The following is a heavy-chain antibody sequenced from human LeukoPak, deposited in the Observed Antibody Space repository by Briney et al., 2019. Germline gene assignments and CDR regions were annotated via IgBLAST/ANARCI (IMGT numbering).Heavy chain of an antibody. J-gene: IGHJ6*03. Sequence: SETLSLTCSVSGDSISTSSYYWGWIRQPPGKGLEWIGTIYYSGSTYYNPSLTSRVTISVDTSKNQFSLKLSSVTAADTAVYYCARGGRYDFWSGYPFYYYYMDVWGKGTTVTVSS. D-gene: IGHD3-3*01. CDR3: ARGGRYDFWSGYPFYYYYMDV. CDR1: GDSISTSSYY. CDR2: IYYSGST. V-gene: IGHV4-39*01.